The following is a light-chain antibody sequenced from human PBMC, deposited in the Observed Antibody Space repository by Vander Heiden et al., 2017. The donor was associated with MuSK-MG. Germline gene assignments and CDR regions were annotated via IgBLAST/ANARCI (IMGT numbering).Light chain of an antibody. CDR3: QQSDNTPHT. CDR1: QSISNY. J-gene: IGKJ2*01. Sequence: DIQMTQSPSSLSASVGDRVTITCRASQSISNYLNWYQQKPGKVPKLLIYAASSLQSGVPSRFSGSGSGTDFTLTISSLQPEDFATYYCQQSDNTPHTFGQGTKLXIK. CDR2: AAS. V-gene: IGKV1-39*01.